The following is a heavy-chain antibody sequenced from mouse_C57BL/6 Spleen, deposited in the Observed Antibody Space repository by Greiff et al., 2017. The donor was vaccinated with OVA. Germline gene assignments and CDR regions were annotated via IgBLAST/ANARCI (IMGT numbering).Heavy chain of an antibody. CDR1: GFTFSDYY. V-gene: IGHV5-12*01. Sequence: EVQGVESGGGLVQPGGSLKLSCAASGFTFSDYYMYWVRQTPEKRLEWVAYISNGGGSTYYPDTVKGRFTISRDNAKNTLYLQMSRMKSEDTAMYYCTRLIVKGYVDVWGTGTTVTVAS. J-gene: IGHJ1*03. D-gene: IGHD2-5*01. CDR2: ISNGGGST. CDR3: TRLIVKGYVDV.